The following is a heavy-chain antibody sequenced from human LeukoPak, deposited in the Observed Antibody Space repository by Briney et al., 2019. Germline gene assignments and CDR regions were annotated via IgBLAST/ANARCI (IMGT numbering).Heavy chain of an antibody. CDR3: ARAYSSYEAFDY. V-gene: IGHV1-2*02. D-gene: IGHD5-12*01. CDR2: INPNSGGT. Sequence: GASVKVSCKASVYTFTGYYIHWVRQAPGQGLEWMGWINPNSGGTNYAQKFQGRVTMTRDTSITYMELSRLRSDDTAVYYCARAYSSYEAFDYWGQGTLVTVSS. CDR1: VYTFTGYY. J-gene: IGHJ4*02.